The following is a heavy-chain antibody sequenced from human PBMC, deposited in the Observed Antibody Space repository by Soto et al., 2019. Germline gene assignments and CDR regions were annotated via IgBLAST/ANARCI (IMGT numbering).Heavy chain of an antibody. CDR2: ISSSSSYI. J-gene: IGHJ4*02. D-gene: IGHD2-15*01. Sequence: SGGGLVKPGGSLRLSCAASGFTFSSYSMNWVRQAPGKGLEWVSSISSSSSYIYYADSVKGRFTISRDNAKNSLYLQMNSLRAEDTAVYYCARIYCSGGSCSDFDYWGQGTLVTVSS. V-gene: IGHV3-21*01. CDR1: GFTFSSYS. CDR3: ARIYCSGGSCSDFDY.